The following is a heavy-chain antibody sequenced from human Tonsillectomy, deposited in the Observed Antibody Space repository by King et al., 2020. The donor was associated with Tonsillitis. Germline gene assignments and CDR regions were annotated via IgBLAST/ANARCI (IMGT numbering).Heavy chain of an antibody. J-gene: IGHJ4*02. Sequence: VQLVESGGGLVQPGRSLRLSCVASGFTFDDYSMNWVRQAPGKGLEWCAGSSWNNASISYADYVKGRFTISRDNAKNSLYLQMNSLRAEDTALYYCAKVPFGGYTYGWVDYWGRGTLVTVSS. D-gene: IGHD5-18*01. CDR2: SSWNNASI. V-gene: IGHV3-9*01. CDR1: GFTFDDYS. CDR3: AKVPFGGYTYGWVDY.